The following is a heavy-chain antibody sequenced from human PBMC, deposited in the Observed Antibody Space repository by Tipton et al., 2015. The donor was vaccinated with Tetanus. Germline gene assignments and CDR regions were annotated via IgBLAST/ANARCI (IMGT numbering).Heavy chain of an antibody. V-gene: IGHV4-39*07. CDR2: ISFGGST. CDR3: ARVYCSGGSCYDGWGD. Sequence: TLSLTCTVSGDSRSNYYSFGGWIRQPPGKGLEWIGSISFGGSTYYNPSLKSRVTISVDTSKNQFSLKLSSVTAAGTAVYYCARVYCSGGSCYDGWGDWGQGTLVTVSS. CDR1: GDSRSNYYSF. J-gene: IGHJ4*02. D-gene: IGHD2-15*01.